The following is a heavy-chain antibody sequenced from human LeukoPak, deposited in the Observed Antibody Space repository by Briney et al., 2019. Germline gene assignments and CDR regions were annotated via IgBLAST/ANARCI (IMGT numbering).Heavy chain of an antibody. CDR3: AREDYGDYRTQSNWFDP. Sequence: ASVKVSCKASGGTFSSYAISWVRQAPGQGLEWMGGIIPIFSTANYAQKFQGRVTITADESTSTAYMELSSLRSDDTAVYYCAREDYGDYRTQSNWFDPWGQGTLVTVSS. J-gene: IGHJ5*02. CDR1: GGTFSSYA. D-gene: IGHD4-17*01. V-gene: IGHV1-69*13. CDR2: IIPIFSTA.